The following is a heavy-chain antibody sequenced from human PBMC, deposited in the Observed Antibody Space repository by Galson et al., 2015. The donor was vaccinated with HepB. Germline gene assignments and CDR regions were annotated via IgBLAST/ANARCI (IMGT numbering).Heavy chain of an antibody. CDR3: ATDFFGGGCTTCYGVGHH. D-gene: IGHD3-16*01. J-gene: IGHJ5*02. CDR2: ISASGDTI. V-gene: IGHV3-48*03. Sequence: SLRLSCAVSGFTFNRLAFNWFRQGPGKGLEWISYISASGDTIKYAGPVKGRFTISRDNAADSLHLQINSLGADDTAVYYCATDFFGGGCTTCYGVGHHWGLGILVTVS. CDR1: GFTFNRLA.